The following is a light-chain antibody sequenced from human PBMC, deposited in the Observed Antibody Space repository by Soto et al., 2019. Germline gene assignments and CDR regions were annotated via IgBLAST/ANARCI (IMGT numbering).Light chain of an antibody. Sequence: DIVLTQSPGTLSLSPGERATLSCRASQNFGGMFVAWYQQKLGQAPRLLIYGSSSRATGVPTRISGSGSGTEFTLTISSLQSEDFATYYCQHYNSYSEAFGQGTKVELK. V-gene: IGKV3-20*01. CDR3: QHYNSYSEA. CDR1: QNFGGMF. J-gene: IGKJ1*01. CDR2: GSS.